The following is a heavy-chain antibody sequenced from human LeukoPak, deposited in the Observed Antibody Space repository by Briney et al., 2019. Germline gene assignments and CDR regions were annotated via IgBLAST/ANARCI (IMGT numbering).Heavy chain of an antibody. D-gene: IGHD2-21*02. V-gene: IGHV2-70*11. J-gene: IGHJ3*02. CDR2: IDWDDDK. CDR1: GFSLSTSGMC. CDR3: ARREGGDYSDAFDI. Sequence: SGPALVKPTETLTPTCTFSGFSLSTSGMCVSCIRQPPGKALEWLARIDWDDDKYYSTSLKSRLTISKDTSKNQVVLRMTNMDPVDTATYYCARREGGDYSDAFDIWGQGTMVTVSS.